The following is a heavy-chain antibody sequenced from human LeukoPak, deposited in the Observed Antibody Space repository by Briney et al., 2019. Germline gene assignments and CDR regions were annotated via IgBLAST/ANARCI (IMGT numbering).Heavy chain of an antibody. CDR1: GGSISSGGYY. D-gene: IGHD6-25*01. J-gene: IGHJ4*02. CDR2: IYYSGST. Sequence: SQTLSLTCTVSGGSISSGGYYWSWIRQHPGKGLEWIGYIYYSGSTYYNPSLKSRVTISVDTSKNQFSLKLSSVTAADTVVYYCARCKADPGDFDYWGQGTLVTVSS. V-gene: IGHV4-31*03. CDR3: ARCKADPGDFDY.